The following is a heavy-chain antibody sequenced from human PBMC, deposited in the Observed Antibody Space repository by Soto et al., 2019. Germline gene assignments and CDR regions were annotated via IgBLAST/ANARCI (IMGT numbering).Heavy chain of an antibody. CDR3: ARGRVGSAYFDY. Sequence: GGSMRLSCAASGFTFTSNSMNWVRQAPGKWLEWISYITSSSTTIYYADSVKGRFTISRDNAKNSVYLQLNSLRDEDTALYYCARGRVGSAYFDYWGQGXLVTVYS. D-gene: IGHD1-26*01. CDR2: ITSSSTTI. CDR1: GFTFTSNS. J-gene: IGHJ4*02. V-gene: IGHV3-48*02.